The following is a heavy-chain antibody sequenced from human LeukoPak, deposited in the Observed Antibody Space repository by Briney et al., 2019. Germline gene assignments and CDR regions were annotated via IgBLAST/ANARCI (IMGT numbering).Heavy chain of an antibody. Sequence: PGGSLRLSCAASGFTVSSNYMSWVRQAPGKGLEWVSVIYSGGSTYYADSVKGRFTISRHNSKNTLYLQMNSLRAEDTAVYYCARGSSPKKYYFDYWGQGTLVTVSS. CDR1: GFTVSSNY. J-gene: IGHJ4*02. V-gene: IGHV3-53*04. CDR3: ARGSSPKKYYFDY. D-gene: IGHD6-6*01. CDR2: IYSGGST.